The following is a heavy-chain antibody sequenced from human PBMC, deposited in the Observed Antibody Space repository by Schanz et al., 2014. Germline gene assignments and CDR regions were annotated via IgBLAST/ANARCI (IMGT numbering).Heavy chain of an antibody. V-gene: IGHV3-11*04. CDR1: GFIFSDHY. D-gene: IGHD2-8*01. CDR3: ARLGRMGAFDI. J-gene: IGHJ3*02. CDR2: ISSGSSTI. Sequence: QVQLVESGGGLVKPGGSLRLSCVVSGFIFSDHYMSWIRQAPGKGLEWISYISSGSSTIHYADSVKGRFTISRDNAKKSLFLQMNSLRAEDTAVYYCARLGRMGAFDIWGQGTMVTVSS.